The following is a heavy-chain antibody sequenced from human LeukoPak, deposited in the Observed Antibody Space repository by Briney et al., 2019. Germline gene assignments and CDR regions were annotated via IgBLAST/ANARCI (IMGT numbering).Heavy chain of an antibody. CDR2: TKSKTDGATT. V-gene: IGHV3-15*01. CDR1: GFTFSNAW. CDR3: TTVGVVVPAASYYYYGMDV. Sequence: GGSLRLSCAVSGFTFSNAWTSWVRQAPGKGLEWDGRTKSKTDGATTDYAAPVKGRFTISRDDSKNTLYLQMNSLKTEDTAVYYCTTVGVVVPAASYYYYGMDVWGKGTTVTVSS. D-gene: IGHD2-2*01. J-gene: IGHJ6*04.